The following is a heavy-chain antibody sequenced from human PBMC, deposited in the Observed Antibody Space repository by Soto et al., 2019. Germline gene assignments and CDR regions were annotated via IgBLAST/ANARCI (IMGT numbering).Heavy chain of an antibody. CDR1: GFSFGTYA. CDR2: ISGGIGST. D-gene: IGHD1-26*01. Sequence: EVQLLESGGGLVQPGGSLRLSCVASGFSFGTYAMTWVRQVPGKGLEWVSTISGGIGSTFYADSVKGRFTISRDISKKMLFLHMNGLRGEDTGTYYFANGAARYFDYWGRGTLVTVSS. J-gene: IGHJ4*02. V-gene: IGHV3-23*01. CDR3: ANGAARYFDY.